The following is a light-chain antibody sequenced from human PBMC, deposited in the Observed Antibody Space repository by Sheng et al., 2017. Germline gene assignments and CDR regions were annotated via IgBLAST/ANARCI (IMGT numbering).Light chain of an antibody. V-gene: IGLV3-1*01. CDR2: QDD. CDR3: QAWDSFQVV. Sequence: SYELTQPPSVSVSPGQTASISCSADKLGNKYVCWYQQKPGQSPVLVIYQDDQWPSGIPARFSGSNSGNTATLTISGTQTMDEADYYCQAWDSFQVVFGGGTKLTVL. J-gene: IGLJ2*01. CDR1: KLGNKY.